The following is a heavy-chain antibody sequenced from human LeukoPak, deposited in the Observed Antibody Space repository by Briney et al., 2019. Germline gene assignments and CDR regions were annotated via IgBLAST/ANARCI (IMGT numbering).Heavy chain of an antibody. CDR2: VCHDGGT. J-gene: IGHJ5*02. D-gene: IGHD2-15*01. Sequence: SETLSLTCTVSGGSITSGGYCWSWIRQHPGKGLEWIGYVCHDGGTSYNPSLKSRVTVAIDTSKNQFSLKLNSVIAADTAVFYCAKEGRDSGGYNGWFEPWGQGTLVTVSS. CDR3: AKEGRDSGGYNGWFEP. CDR1: GGSITSGGYC. V-gene: IGHV4-31*03.